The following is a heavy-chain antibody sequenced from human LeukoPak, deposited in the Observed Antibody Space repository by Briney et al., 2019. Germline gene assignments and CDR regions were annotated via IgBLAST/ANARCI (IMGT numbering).Heavy chain of an antibody. CDR1: GGSISSSNW. CDR2: IYHSGST. Sequence: SETLSLACAVSGGSISSSNWWSWVRQPPGKGLEWIGEIYHSGSTNYNPSLKSRVTISVDKSKNQFSLKLSSVTAADTAVYYCARNGYSGSFIDYWGQGTLVTVSS. V-gene: IGHV4-4*02. J-gene: IGHJ4*02. CDR3: ARNGYSGSFIDY. D-gene: IGHD1-26*01.